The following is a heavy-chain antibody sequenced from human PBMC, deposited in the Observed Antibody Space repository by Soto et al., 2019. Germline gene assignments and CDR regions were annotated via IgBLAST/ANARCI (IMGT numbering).Heavy chain of an antibody. CDR3: AKGIAAAGPRGMDV. Sequence: LRLSCAASGFTFSSYAMSWVRQAPGKGLEWVSAISGSGGSTYYADSVKGRFTISRDNSKNTLYLQMNSLRAEDTAVYYCAKGIAAAGPRGMDVWGQGTTVTVSS. CDR1: GFTFSSYA. D-gene: IGHD6-13*01. J-gene: IGHJ6*02. V-gene: IGHV3-23*01. CDR2: ISGSGGST.